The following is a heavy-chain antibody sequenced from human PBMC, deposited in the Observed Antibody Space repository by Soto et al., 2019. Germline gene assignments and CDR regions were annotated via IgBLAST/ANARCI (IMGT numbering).Heavy chain of an antibody. D-gene: IGHD3-3*01. CDR1: GGTFSTYI. Sequence: QVQLVQSGAEVRKPGSSVKVSCKAPGGTFSTYIISWVRQAPGQGLEWMGRIIPIPDITHYAQKFQGRVTVTEDRSTSTAYMELTSLKSEDTAVYYCARDRITTRGDAFDLWGQGTMVTVSS. CDR2: IIPIPDIT. V-gene: IGHV1-69*08. CDR3: ARDRITTRGDAFDL. J-gene: IGHJ3*01.